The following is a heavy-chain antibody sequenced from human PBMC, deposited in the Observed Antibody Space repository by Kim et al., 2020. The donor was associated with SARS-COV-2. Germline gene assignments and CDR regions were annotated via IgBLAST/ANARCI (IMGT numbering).Heavy chain of an antibody. CDR2: INHSGST. J-gene: IGHJ4*02. D-gene: IGHD5-12*01. V-gene: IGHV4-34*01. Sequence: SETLSLTCAVYGGSFSGYYWSWIRQPPGKGLEWIGEINHSGSTNYNPSLKSRVTISVDTSKNQFSLKLSSVTAADTAVYYCASGRLGDYWGQGTLVTVSS. CDR1: GGSFSGYY. CDR3: ASGRLGDY.